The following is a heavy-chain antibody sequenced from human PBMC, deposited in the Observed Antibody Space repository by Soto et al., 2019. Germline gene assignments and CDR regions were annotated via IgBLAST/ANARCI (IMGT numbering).Heavy chain of an antibody. CDR3: AREGRDYDILTGYSDINWFDP. CDR1: GGSISSYY. D-gene: IGHD3-9*01. CDR2: IYYSGST. J-gene: IGHJ5*02. Sequence: SETLSLTCTVSGGSISSYYWSWIRQPPGKGLEWIGYIYYSGSTNYNPSLKSRVTISVDTSKNQFSLKLSSVTAADTAVYYCAREGRDYDILTGYSDINWFDPWGQGTLVTVSS. V-gene: IGHV4-59*01.